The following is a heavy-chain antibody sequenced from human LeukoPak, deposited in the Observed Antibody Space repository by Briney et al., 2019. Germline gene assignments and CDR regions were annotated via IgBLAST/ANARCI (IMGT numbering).Heavy chain of an antibody. V-gene: IGHV3-49*04. CDR1: GFTFCDYT. J-gene: IGHJ5*01. CDR2: IRSKVYGGKT. D-gene: IGHD3-10*02. CDR3: SRGGREYNYVYWWFDS. Sequence: GGSLRLSRATSGFTFCDYTMSWVRQAPGKGLEWGGFIRSKVYGGKTEYAVSVRGSFTISRDDSKSIAYLQMNSLKAEDTAVYYCSRGGREYNYVYWWFDSWGQGTLVTVSS.